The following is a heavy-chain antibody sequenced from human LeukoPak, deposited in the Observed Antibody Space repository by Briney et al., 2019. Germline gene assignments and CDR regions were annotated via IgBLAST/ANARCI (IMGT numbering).Heavy chain of an antibody. CDR2: IYHSGST. CDR1: GYSISSGYY. CDR3: ARVLLRPDY. D-gene: IGHD1-26*01. V-gene: IGHV4-38-2*02. J-gene: IGHJ4*02. Sequence: PSETLSLTCTVSGYSISSGYYWGWIRQPPGKGLEWIGSIYHSGSTYYNPSLKSRVTISVDTSKNQFSLKLSSVTAADTAVYYCARVLLRPDYWGQGTLVTVSS.